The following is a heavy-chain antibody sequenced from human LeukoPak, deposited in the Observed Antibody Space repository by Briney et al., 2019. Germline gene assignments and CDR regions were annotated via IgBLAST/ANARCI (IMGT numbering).Heavy chain of an antibody. CDR3: AKDRGRGAYYFDY. Sequence: PGGSLRLSCAASGFTFSSYGMHWVRQAPGKGLEWVAFIRYDGSNKYYADSVKGRFTISRDNSNNTLCLQMNSLRAEDTAVYYCAKDRGRGAYYFDYWGQGTLVTVSS. J-gene: IGHJ4*02. D-gene: IGHD3-10*01. V-gene: IGHV3-30*02. CDR1: GFTFSSYG. CDR2: IRYDGSNK.